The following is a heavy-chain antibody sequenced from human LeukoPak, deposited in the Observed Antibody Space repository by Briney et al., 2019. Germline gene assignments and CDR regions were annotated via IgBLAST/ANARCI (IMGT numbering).Heavy chain of an antibody. J-gene: IGHJ4*02. CDR2: IYPRDSDT. CDR3: ARHLGTAMVSPLGY. Sequence: GESLQISCKGSGYSFSSYWIGWVRQMPGKGLEWMGIIYPRDSDTRYSPSFQGQVTISADKSISTADLQWSSLRASDTAMYYCARHLGTAMVSPLGYWGQGTLVTVSS. V-gene: IGHV5-51*01. D-gene: IGHD5-18*01. CDR1: GYSFSSYW.